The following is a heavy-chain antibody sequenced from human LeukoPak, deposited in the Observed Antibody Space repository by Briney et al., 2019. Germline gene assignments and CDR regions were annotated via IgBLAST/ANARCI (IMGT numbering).Heavy chain of an antibody. Sequence: GGSLRLSCASSGLIVSSNYMTWVRQAPGKGLEWVSVIYSGGSIYYADSVKGRFTISRDNSRNTLYLQMNSLRAEDTAVYYCARALNGFDIWGPGTLVTVSS. CDR2: IYSGGSI. V-gene: IGHV3-53*01. CDR3: ARALNGFDI. CDR1: GLIVSSNY. J-gene: IGHJ3*02.